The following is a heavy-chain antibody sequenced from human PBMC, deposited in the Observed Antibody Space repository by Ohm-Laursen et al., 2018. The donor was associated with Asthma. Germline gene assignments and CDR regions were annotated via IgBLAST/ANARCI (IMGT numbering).Heavy chain of an antibody. CDR3: ARYYYDDSGYPHLHYFDF. Sequence: GTLSLTCTVSGGSISSSSYYWGWIRQPPGKGLEWIGSIYYSGSTYYNPSLKSRVTISVDTSKNQFSLKLSSVTAADTAVYYCARYYYDDSGYPHLHYFDFWGQGALVTVSS. CDR1: GGSISSSSYY. CDR2: IYYSGST. V-gene: IGHV4-39*07. D-gene: IGHD3-22*01. J-gene: IGHJ4*02.